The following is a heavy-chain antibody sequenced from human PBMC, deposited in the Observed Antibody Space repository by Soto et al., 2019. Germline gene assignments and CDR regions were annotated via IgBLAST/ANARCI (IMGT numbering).Heavy chain of an antibody. CDR2: IIPIFGTA. CDR1: GGTFSSYA. Sequence: SVKVSCKASGGTFSSYAISWVRQAPGQGLEWMGGIIPIFGTANYAQKFQGRVTITADKSTSTAYMELSSLRSEDTAVYYCARRIAVAANYYYYGMDVWGQGTTVTVSS. CDR3: ARRIAVAANYYYYGMDV. J-gene: IGHJ6*02. V-gene: IGHV1-69*06. D-gene: IGHD6-19*01.